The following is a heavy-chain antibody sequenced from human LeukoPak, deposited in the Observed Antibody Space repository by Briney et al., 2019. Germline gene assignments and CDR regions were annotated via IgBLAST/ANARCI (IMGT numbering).Heavy chain of an antibody. Sequence: ASVKVSCKASGYTFTSYGISWVRQAPGQGLEWMGWISAYNGNTNYAQKLQGRVTMTTDTSTSTAYMELRSLRSDDTAVYYCARARLEYYGSGRGWFDPWGQGTLVTVSS. CDR3: ARARLEYYGSGRGWFDP. J-gene: IGHJ5*02. D-gene: IGHD3-10*01. CDR2: ISAYNGNT. V-gene: IGHV1-18*01. CDR1: GYTFTSYG.